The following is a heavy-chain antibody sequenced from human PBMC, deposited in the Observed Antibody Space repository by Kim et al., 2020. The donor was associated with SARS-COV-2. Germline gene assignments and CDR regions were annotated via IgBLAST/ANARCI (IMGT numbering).Heavy chain of an antibody. Sequence: GGSLRLSCAASGFTFSSYAMSWVRQAPGKGLEWVSAISGSGGSTYYADSVKGRFTISRDNSKNTLYLQMNSLRAEDTAVYYCAKDLGGSQLWLVGLFDYWGQGTLVTVSS. CDR1: GFTFSSYA. CDR2: ISGSGGST. V-gene: IGHV3-23*01. J-gene: IGHJ4*02. D-gene: IGHD5-18*01. CDR3: AKDLGGSQLWLVGLFDY.